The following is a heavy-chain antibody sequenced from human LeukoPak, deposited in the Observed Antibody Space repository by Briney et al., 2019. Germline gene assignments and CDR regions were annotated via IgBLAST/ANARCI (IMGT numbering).Heavy chain of an antibody. V-gene: IGHV3-43*01. D-gene: IGHD2-2*01. CDR1: GFTFDDYT. CDR2: ISWDGGST. Sequence: GGSLRLSCAASGFTFDDYTMHWVRQAPGKGLEWVSLISWDGGSTYYADSVKGRFTISRDNSKNSLYLQMNSLRTEDTALYYCAKDTSDGIVVDGTSWYYYMDVWGKGTTVTVSS. J-gene: IGHJ6*03. CDR3: AKDTSDGIVVDGTSWYYYMDV.